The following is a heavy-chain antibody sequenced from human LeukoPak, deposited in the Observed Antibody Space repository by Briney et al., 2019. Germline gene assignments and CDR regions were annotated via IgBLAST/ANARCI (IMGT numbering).Heavy chain of an antibody. CDR2: IYHSGST. Sequence: SETLSLTCTVSGGSISSGGYYWSWIRQYPEKGLEWIGYIYHSGSTYYNPSLQSRVSISVDTSKNQFSLKLSSVTAADTAVYYCARGLKDYVWGSYREYFDYWGQGTLVTVSS. V-gene: IGHV4-31*03. D-gene: IGHD3-16*02. CDR1: GGSISSGGYY. J-gene: IGHJ4*02. CDR3: ARGLKDYVWGSYREYFDY.